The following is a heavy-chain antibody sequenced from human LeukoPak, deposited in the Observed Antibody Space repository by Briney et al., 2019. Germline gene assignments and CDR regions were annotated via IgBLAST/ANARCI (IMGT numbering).Heavy chain of an antibody. CDR3: ARVVGPAGWFDP. J-gene: IGHJ5*02. CDR2: ISTYNGNT. CDR1: GYTFTSYG. Sequence: ASVKVSCKASGYTFTSYGIRWVRQAPGQGLEWMGWISTYNGNTNYAQKLQGRVTMTTDTSTSTAYMELRSLRSDDTAVYYCARVVGPAGWFDPWGQGTLVTVSS. V-gene: IGHV1-18*01. D-gene: IGHD2-2*01.